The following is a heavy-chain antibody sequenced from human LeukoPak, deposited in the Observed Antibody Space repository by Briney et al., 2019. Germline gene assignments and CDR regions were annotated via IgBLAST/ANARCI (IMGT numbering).Heavy chain of an antibody. Sequence: PGGSLRLSCAASGFTFSSYSMNWVRQAPGMGLEWVSSISSSSSYIYYADSVKGRFTISRDNAKNSLYLQMNSLRAEDTAVYYCARTTTTTVPYYFDYWGQGTLVTVSS. V-gene: IGHV3-21*01. CDR3: ARTTTTTVPYYFDY. CDR1: GFTFSSYS. J-gene: IGHJ4*02. CDR2: ISSSSSYI. D-gene: IGHD4-4*01.